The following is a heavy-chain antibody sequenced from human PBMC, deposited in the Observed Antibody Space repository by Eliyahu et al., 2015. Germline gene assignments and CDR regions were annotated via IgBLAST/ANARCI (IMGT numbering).Heavy chain of an antibody. D-gene: IGHD5-18*01. CDR1: GXXXSSHW. Sequence: VQLVESGGGLVQPGGSLXLPXPXPGXXXSSHWMPWVRQVPGQGLEWVSRIKSSGTYTDYADSVKGRFTISRDNAKNRLYLQMNYLRAEDTAVYYCARDHYGYNSLDYWGQGTLVTVSS. V-gene: IGHV3-74*01. CDR3: ARDHYGYNSLDY. CDR2: IKSSGTYT. J-gene: IGHJ4*02.